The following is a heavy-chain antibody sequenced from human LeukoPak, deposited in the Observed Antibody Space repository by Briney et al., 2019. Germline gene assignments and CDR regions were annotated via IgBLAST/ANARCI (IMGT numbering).Heavy chain of an antibody. D-gene: IGHD3-22*01. CDR1: AFTAFSNY. CDR3: ARDYYDSSGYRHDVFDI. CDR2: IYCGGST. Sequence: PGGSPRLSCAASAFTAFSNYTSWVRLAPREGLEWVSAIYCGGSTYYADSVKGGCTISRDNSKIPLYLQMNSVRAEDTAVYYCARDYYDSSGYRHDVFDIWGQGTMVTVPS. J-gene: IGHJ3*02. V-gene: IGHV3-53*01.